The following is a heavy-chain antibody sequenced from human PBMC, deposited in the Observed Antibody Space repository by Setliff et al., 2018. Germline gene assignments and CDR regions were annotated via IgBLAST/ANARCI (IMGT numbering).Heavy chain of an antibody. J-gene: IGHJ6*03. V-gene: IGHV3-30*04. CDR1: GFTFSSYA. CDR3: ARGNYDILTGSSMDV. Sequence: PGGSLRLSCADSGFTFSSYAMHWVRQAPGKGLEWVAVTSYDGRKKYYADSVKGRFTISRDNSKNTLYLQMNSLRAEDTAVYYCARGNYDILTGSSMDVWGKGTTVTVSS. CDR2: TSYDGRKK. D-gene: IGHD3-9*01.